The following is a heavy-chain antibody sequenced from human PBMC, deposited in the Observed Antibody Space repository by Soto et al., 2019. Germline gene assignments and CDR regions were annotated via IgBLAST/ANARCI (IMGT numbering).Heavy chain of an antibody. V-gene: IGHV3-11*06. D-gene: IGHD3-22*01. Sequence: GGSLRLSCAASGFTFSDYYMSWIRQAPGKGLEWVSYISSSSSYTNYADSVKGRFTISRDNAKNSLYLQMNSLRAEDTAVYYCASNKYYYDSSGYYGDFDIWGQGTMVTVSS. J-gene: IGHJ3*02. CDR3: ASNKYYYDSSGYYGDFDI. CDR1: GFTFSDYY. CDR2: ISSSSSYT.